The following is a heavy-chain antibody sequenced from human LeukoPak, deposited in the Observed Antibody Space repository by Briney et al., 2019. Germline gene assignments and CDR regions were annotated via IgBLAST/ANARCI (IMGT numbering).Heavy chain of an antibody. CDR1: GFTFSSYW. Sequence: GGSLRLSCAASGFTFSSYWMSWVRQAPGKGLEWVANIKQDGSEKYYVDSVKGRFTISRDNAKNSLYLQMNSLRAEDTAVYYCAKDRVRYCSSTSCLYFDYWGQGTLVTVTS. D-gene: IGHD2-2*01. V-gene: IGHV3-7*03. CDR3: AKDRVRYCSSTSCLYFDY. CDR2: IKQDGSEK. J-gene: IGHJ4*02.